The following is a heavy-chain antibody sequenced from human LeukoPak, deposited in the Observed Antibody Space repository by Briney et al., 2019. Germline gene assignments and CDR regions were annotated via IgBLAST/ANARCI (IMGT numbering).Heavy chain of an antibody. J-gene: IGHJ6*03. CDR2: MNPNSGNT. Sequence: GASVKVSCKASGYTFTSYDINWVGQAAGQGLEWMGWMNPNSGNTGYAQTFQARVTMTRNTSISTAYMELSSLRSEDTAVYYCARAIVATVEHYYYYYMDVWGKGTTVTISS. D-gene: IGHD5-12*01. V-gene: IGHV1-8*01. CDR3: ARAIVATVEHYYYYYMDV. CDR1: GYTFTSYD.